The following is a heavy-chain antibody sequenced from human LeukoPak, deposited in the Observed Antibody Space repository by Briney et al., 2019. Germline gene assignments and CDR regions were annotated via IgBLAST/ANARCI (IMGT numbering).Heavy chain of an antibody. CDR1: GFTFSSYS. V-gene: IGHV3-48*01. D-gene: IGHD1-7*01. J-gene: IGHJ5*02. CDR2: ISSSSSTI. Sequence: GESLRLSCAASGFTFSSYSMNWVRQAPGKGLEWVSYISSSSSTIYYADSVKGRFTISRDNAKNSLYLQMNSLRAEDTAVYYCARGTRSYDPWGQGTLVTVSS. CDR3: ARGTRSYDP.